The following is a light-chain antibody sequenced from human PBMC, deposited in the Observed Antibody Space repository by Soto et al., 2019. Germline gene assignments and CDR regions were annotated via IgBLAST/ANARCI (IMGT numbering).Light chain of an antibody. Sequence: EIVLTQSPGTLSLSPGERATLSCRASQTVGNNYLDWYQQKPGQAPRLLIYGASSRATVIPDRFSGSGSGTDFTLTISRLEPEDVAVYYCRQSATSPRMFGQGTKVEIK. V-gene: IGKV3-20*01. CDR1: QTVGNNY. J-gene: IGKJ1*01. CDR3: RQSATSPRM. CDR2: GAS.